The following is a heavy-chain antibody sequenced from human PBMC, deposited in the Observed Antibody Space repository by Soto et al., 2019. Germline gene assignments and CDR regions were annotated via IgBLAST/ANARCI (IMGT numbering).Heavy chain of an antibody. CDR2: IIPIFTTT. D-gene: IGHD6-6*01. CDR3: ARPSGLLGQFSALVDY. CDR1: GGSFSNSA. Sequence: QVQLVQSGSEVRRPGSSVKVSCKASGGSFSNSAIAWVRQAPGQGLVWLGMIIPIFTTTNYAQKFKDRLTITADGSTSTAYMELSGLKSEDTAVYFCARPSGLLGQFSALVDYWGQGTLVTVSS. J-gene: IGHJ4*02. V-gene: IGHV1-69*18.